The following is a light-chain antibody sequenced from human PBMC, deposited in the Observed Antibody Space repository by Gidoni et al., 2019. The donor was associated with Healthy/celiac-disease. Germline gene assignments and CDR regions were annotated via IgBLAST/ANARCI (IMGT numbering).Light chain of an antibody. CDR2: GKN. J-gene: IGLJ1*01. V-gene: IGLV3-19*01. Sequence: SSDLTLDPAVSVALGQTVRITCQGDSLRSYYASWYQQKPGQAPVLVIYGKNNRPSGIPDRFSGSSSGNTASLTITGAQAEDEADYYCNSRDSSGNHVFGTGTKVTVL. CDR1: SLRSYY. CDR3: NSRDSSGNHV.